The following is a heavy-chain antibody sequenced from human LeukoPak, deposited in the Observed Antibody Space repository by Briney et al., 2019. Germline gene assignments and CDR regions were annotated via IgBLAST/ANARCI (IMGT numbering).Heavy chain of an antibody. V-gene: IGHV5-51*01. J-gene: IGHJ4*02. CDR2: IYPGDSDT. Sequence: GESLKISCKGSGYSFTSSWIGWVRQMPGKGLEWMGIIYPGDSDTRYSPSFQGQVTISADKSISTAYLQWSSLKASDTAMYYCARPYYYDSSGYSHWGQGTLVTVSS. CDR1: GYSFTSSW. CDR3: ARPYYYDSSGYSH. D-gene: IGHD3-22*01.